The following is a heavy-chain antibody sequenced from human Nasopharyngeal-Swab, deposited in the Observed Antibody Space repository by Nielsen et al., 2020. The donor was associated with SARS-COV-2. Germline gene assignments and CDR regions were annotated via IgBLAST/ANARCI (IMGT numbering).Heavy chain of an antibody. CDR2: ISGSGGST. J-gene: IGHJ6*02. CDR1: GFTFSSYA. D-gene: IGHD6-13*01. CDR3: AKAEGSYYYYYGMDA. Sequence: GESLKIPCAASGFTFSSYAMSWVRQAPGKGLEWVSAISGSGGSTYYADSVKGRFTISRDNSKNTLYLQMNSLRAEETAVYYCAKAEGSYYYYYGMDAWGQGTTVTVSS. V-gene: IGHV3-23*01.